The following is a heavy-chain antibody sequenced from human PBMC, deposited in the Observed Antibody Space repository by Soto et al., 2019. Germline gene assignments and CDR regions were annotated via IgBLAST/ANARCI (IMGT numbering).Heavy chain of an antibody. CDR1: GGTFSTYA. Sequence: QVQLVQSGAEGKKPGSSVKVSCKASGGTFSTYAISWVRQAPGQGLEWMGGIIPIFNRPNYAQKFQARLTIAADESSSTAYMELSSLRSEDTAVYYCARQLNWNYYYYGMDVSGQGPTVNVSS. D-gene: IGHD1-1*01. J-gene: IGHJ6*02. CDR2: IIPIFNRP. V-gene: IGHV1-69*12. CDR3: ARQLNWNYYYYGMDV.